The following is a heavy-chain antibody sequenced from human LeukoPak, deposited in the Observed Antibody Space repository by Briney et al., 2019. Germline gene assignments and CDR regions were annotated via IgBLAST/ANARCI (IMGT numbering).Heavy chain of an antibody. D-gene: IGHD3-3*01. V-gene: IGHV1-58*02. CDR2: IVVGSGNT. CDR1: GFTFTSSA. J-gene: IGHJ4*02. Sequence: ASVKVSCKASGFTFTSSAMQWVRQARGQRLEWIGWIVVGSGNTNYAQKFQERVTITRDMSTSTAYMELSSLRSEDTAVYYCAAVANDFWSGYYSDYWGQGTLVTVPS. CDR3: AAVANDFWSGYYSDY.